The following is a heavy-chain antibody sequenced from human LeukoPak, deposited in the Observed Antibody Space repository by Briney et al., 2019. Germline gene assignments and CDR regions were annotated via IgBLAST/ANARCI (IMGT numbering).Heavy chain of an antibody. D-gene: IGHD6-13*01. CDR3: ARDSSSWDLYYYMDV. J-gene: IGHJ6*03. V-gene: IGHV3-53*01. CDR1: GFTVSSNY. CDR2: IYSGGST. Sequence: PGGSLRLSCAASGFTVSSNYMSWVCQAPGKGLEWVSVIYSGGSTYYADSVKGRFTISRDNSKNTQYLQMNSLRAEDTAVYYCARDSSSWDLYYYMDVWGKGTTVTVSS.